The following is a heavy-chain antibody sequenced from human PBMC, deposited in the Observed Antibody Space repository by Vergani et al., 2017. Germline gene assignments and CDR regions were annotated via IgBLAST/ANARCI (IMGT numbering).Heavy chain of an antibody. D-gene: IGHD6-19*01. Sequence: QVQLQESGPGLVKPSETLSLTCTVSGGSISSYYWSWIRQPPGKGLERIGYIYYSGSTNYNPSLKSRVTISVETSKNQFSLKLSSVTAADTAVYYCARVDGAVAGRGFDYWGQGTLVTVSS. J-gene: IGHJ4*02. V-gene: IGHV4-59*01. CDR1: GGSISSYY. CDR2: IYYSGST. CDR3: ARVDGAVAGRGFDY.